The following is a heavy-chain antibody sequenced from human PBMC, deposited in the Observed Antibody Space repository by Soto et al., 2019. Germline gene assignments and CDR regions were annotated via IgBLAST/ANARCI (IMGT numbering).Heavy chain of an antibody. D-gene: IGHD4-17*01. J-gene: IGHJ5*02. V-gene: IGHV3-33*01. CDR2: IWSDGSRE. Sequence: GGSLRLSCAASGFTFSRYGMHWVRQAPGKGLEWVAVIWSDGSREAYVDSVKGRFTISRDNSKNTLYLQMDSLRAEDTAVYYCARDDDYEANAIDLWGQGTLVTVSS. CDR1: GFTFSRYG. CDR3: ARDDDYEANAIDL.